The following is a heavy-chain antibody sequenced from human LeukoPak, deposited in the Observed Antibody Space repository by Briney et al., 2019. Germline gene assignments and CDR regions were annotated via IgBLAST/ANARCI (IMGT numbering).Heavy chain of an antibody. Sequence: SVKVSCKASGGTFSSYAISWVRQAPGQGLEWMGRIIPIFGIANYAQKFQGRVTITADKSTSTAYMELSSLRSEDTAVYYCAKEASGSNYDFWSGYSEWFDPWGQGTLVTVSS. CDR1: GGTFSSYA. J-gene: IGHJ5*02. CDR2: IIPIFGIA. D-gene: IGHD3-3*01. CDR3: AKEASGSNYDFWSGYSEWFDP. V-gene: IGHV1-69*04.